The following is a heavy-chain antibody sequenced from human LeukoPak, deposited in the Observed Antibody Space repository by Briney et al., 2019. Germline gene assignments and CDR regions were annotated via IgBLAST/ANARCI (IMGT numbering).Heavy chain of an antibody. CDR1: GGSISSSSYY. D-gene: IGHD2-2*02. CDR2: IYYSGST. CDR3: ARTVVPAAIPLYYCYYMDV. V-gene: IGHV4-39*01. Sequence: SETLPLTCTVSGGSISSSSYYWGWIRQPPGKGLEWIGSIYYSGSTYYNPSLKSRVTISVDTSKNQFSLKLSSVTAADTAVYYCARTVVPAAIPLYYCYYMDVWGKGTTVTVSS. J-gene: IGHJ6*03.